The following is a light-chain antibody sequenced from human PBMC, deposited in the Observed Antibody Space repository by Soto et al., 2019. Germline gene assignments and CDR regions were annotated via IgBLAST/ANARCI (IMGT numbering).Light chain of an antibody. V-gene: IGLV2-14*01. J-gene: IGLJ1*01. CDR1: SSDVGANIS. CDR3: SSFTTDSTYV. Sequence: QSVLTQPASVSGSPGQSITISCTGTSSDVGANISVSWYQQHPGKVPKLMIYTVSSRPSGVSQRFSGSKSGNTASLTISGLQAEDEADYYCSSFTTDSTYVFGTGTKVTVL. CDR2: TVS.